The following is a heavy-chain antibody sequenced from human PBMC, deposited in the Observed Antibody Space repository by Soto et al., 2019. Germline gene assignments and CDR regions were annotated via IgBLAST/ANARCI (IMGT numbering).Heavy chain of an antibody. CDR3: ARLLGGPLVYYGMDV. CDR2: IHPGDSDT. V-gene: IGHV5-51*01. CDR1: GFSFTSYW. J-gene: IGHJ6*02. Sequence: GESLKISCKGSGFSFTSYWIAWVRQMPGKGLEWMGIIHPGDSDTRYSPSFQGQVTISADKSISTAYLQWSSLKASDTAMYYCARLLGGPLVYYGMDVWGQGTAVTVSS.